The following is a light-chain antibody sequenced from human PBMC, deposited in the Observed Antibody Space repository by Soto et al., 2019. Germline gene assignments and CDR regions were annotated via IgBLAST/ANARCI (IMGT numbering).Light chain of an antibody. V-gene: IGKV3-11*01. Sequence: LSQSAATVSLSQGERATLSCRASQSVSSYLAWYQQKPGQAPRLLIYDASNRATGIPARFSGSGSGTDFTLTISSLEPEDFALYYCQHRTNWPPTFGQGTRLEI. CDR2: DAS. CDR1: QSVSSY. J-gene: IGKJ5*01. CDR3: QHRTNWPPT.